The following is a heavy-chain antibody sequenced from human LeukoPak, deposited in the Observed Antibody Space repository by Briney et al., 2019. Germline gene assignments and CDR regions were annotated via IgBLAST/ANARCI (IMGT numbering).Heavy chain of an antibody. CDR3: TTSYSGNSWYDWFGP. Sequence: GGSLRLSCAASGFTFSGSSIHWVRQASGKGLEWVGLIRTKANTYATAYAASVTGRFTISRDDSKTTSYLQMNSLKTEDMALYFCTTSYSGNSWYDWFGPWGQGTLVTVSS. J-gene: IGHJ5*02. CDR2: IRTKANTYAT. V-gene: IGHV3-73*01. D-gene: IGHD6-13*01. CDR1: GFTFSGSS.